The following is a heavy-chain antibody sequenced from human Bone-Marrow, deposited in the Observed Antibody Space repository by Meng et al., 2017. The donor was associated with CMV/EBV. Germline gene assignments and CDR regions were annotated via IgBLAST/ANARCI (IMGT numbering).Heavy chain of an antibody. J-gene: IGHJ1*01. D-gene: IGHD2-21*01. CDR2: VYHTGTT. V-gene: IGHV4-38-2*01. Sequence: SETLSLTCSVSGYSISSGYFWAWMRQSPGKGLQWVGTVYHTGTTYYSPSLKDRVTISLDTSRNQFSLDLSVVTAADTAIYFCASVVDYWVSIFWGQGTRVTGSS. CDR3: ASVVDYWVSIF. CDR1: GYSISSGYF.